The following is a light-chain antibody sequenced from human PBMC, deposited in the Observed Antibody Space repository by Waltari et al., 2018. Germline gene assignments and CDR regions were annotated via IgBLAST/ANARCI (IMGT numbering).Light chain of an antibody. CDR2: AAS. CDR1: QSISSY. J-gene: IGKJ2*01. V-gene: IGKV1-39*01. Sequence: DIQMTQSPSSLSTSVGYRVTITCRASQSISSYLNWYQQKPGKAPKLLIYAASSLQSGVPSRFSGSGSGTDFTLTISSLQREDFVTYYCQQSYSTPRTFGQGTRLEIK. CDR3: QQSYSTPRT.